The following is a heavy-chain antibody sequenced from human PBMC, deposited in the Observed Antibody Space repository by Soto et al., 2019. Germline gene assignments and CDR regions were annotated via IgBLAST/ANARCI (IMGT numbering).Heavy chain of an antibody. CDR1: GGSLSTNP. CDR3: ARRDSGGFYRFFDS. Sequence: ASVKVSCKASGGSLSTNPISWVRQAPGQGLEWMGGTGSGTGPGNHAQKFQGRLTVTADKSTSTVYMELTNLSSEDTAVYYCARRDSGGFYRFFDSWGQGTLVTGSS. V-gene: IGHV1-69*06. CDR2: TGSGTGPG. D-gene: IGHD2-15*01. J-gene: IGHJ4*02.